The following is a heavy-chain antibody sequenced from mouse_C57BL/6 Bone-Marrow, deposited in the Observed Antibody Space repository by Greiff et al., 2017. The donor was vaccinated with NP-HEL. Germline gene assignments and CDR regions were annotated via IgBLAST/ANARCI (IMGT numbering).Heavy chain of an antibody. CDR3: ACYEGFAY. J-gene: IGHJ3*01. CDR1: GYTFTDYY. D-gene: IGHD2-12*01. CDR2: INPYNGGT. Sequence: EVQGVESGPVLVKPGASVKMSCKASGYTFTDYYMNWVKQSHGKSLEWIGVINPYNGGTSYNQKFKGKATLTVDKSSSTAYMELNSLTSEDSAVYYCACYEGFAYWGQGTLVTVSA. V-gene: IGHV1-19*01.